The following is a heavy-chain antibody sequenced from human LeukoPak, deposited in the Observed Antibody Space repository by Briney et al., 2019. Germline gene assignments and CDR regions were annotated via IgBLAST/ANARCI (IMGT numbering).Heavy chain of an antibody. J-gene: IGHJ1*01. CDR3: ARDNQYSSSWYPVGQH. CDR1: GGTFSSYA. Sequence: GASVKVSCKASGGTFSSYAISWVRQAPGQGLEWMGRIIPILGIANYAQKFQGRVTITADKSTSTAYMELSSLRSEDTAVYYCARDNQYSSSWYPVGQHWGQGTLVTVSS. D-gene: IGHD6-13*01. V-gene: IGHV1-69*04. CDR2: IIPILGIA.